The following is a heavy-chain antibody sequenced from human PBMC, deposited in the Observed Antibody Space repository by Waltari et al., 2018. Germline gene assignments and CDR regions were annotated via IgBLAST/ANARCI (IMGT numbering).Heavy chain of an antibody. CDR3: ASSGYFLLGY. J-gene: IGHJ4*02. CDR2: IKQDGSEK. CDR1: GFPFTSYW. D-gene: IGHD3-22*01. Sequence: EVQLAESGGGLVQPGGSLRLSCATSGFPFTSYWMSWVRQAPGKGLECVANIKQDGSEKYYMDSVKGRFTISRDNAKNSLYLQMNSLRAEDTAVYYCASSGYFLLGYWGQGTLVTVSS. V-gene: IGHV3-7*01.